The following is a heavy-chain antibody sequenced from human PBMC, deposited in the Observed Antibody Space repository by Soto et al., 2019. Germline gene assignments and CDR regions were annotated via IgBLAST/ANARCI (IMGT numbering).Heavy chain of an antibody. J-gene: IGHJ5*02. Sequence: SLRLSCAASGFTFSDYYMTWIRQAPGKGLEWVSYISNTGTIIHYADSVKGRFTISRDNAKNSLYLQMNSLRAEDTAVYYCARNTYYDFWSGYPNWFDPWGQGTLVTVSS. CDR3: ARNTYYDFWSGYPNWFDP. CDR2: ISNTGTII. D-gene: IGHD3-3*01. CDR1: GFTFSDYY. V-gene: IGHV3-11*01.